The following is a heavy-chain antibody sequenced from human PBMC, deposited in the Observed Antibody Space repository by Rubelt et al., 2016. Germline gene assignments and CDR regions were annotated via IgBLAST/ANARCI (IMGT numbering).Heavy chain of an antibody. V-gene: IGHV3-23*01. J-gene: IGHJ4*02. D-gene: IGHD1-26*01. CDR3: ANEVVGPTQVDY. Sequence: EVQLLESGGGLVQPGGSLRLSCAASRFTFSSYAMFWVRQAPGKGLEWVSAISASGGRSFSAVSLKGRFTISRANSKNTLYLQMNSLRGEDTAVYYCANEVVGPTQVDYWGQGTLVTVSS. CDR1: RFTFSSYA. CDR2: ISASGGRS.